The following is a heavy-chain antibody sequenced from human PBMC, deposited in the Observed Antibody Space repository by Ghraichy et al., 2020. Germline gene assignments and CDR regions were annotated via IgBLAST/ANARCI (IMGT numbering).Heavy chain of an antibody. D-gene: IGHD2-2*02. CDR2: ISSSSSYI. J-gene: IGHJ3*02. CDR3: AREGGSIVVVPAAIPSDAFDI. V-gene: IGHV3-21*01. Sequence: GGSLRLSCAASGFTFSSYSMNWVRQAPGKGLEWVSSISSSSSYIYYADSVKGRFTISRDNAKNSLYLQMNSLRAEDTAVYYCAREGGSIVVVPAAIPSDAFDIWGQGTMVTVSS. CDR1: GFTFSSYS.